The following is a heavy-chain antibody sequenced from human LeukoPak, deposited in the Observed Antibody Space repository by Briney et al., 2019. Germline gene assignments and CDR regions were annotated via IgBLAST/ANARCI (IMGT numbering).Heavy chain of an antibody. Sequence: GGALRLSCAASGFTFNSYAMHWVRQTPGEGLEWVAVISYDGSNKLYADSVKGRFTISRDSSKNTLYLQMNSLRAEDTALYYCARDISWGSTIDYWGQGTLVTVSS. J-gene: IGHJ4*02. V-gene: IGHV3-30-3*01. CDR1: GFTFNSYA. CDR2: ISYDGSNK. D-gene: IGHD3-16*01. CDR3: ARDISWGSTIDY.